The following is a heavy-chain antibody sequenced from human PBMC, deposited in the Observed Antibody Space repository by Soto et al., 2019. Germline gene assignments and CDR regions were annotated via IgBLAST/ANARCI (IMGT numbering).Heavy chain of an antibody. J-gene: IGHJ4*02. D-gene: IGHD2-15*01. CDR3: ARAPGGHVVVVAATLDY. CDR1: GYTFTGYY. V-gene: IGHV1-2*02. CDR2: INPNSGGT. Sequence: GASVKVSCKASGYTFTGYYMHWVRQAPGQGLEWMGWINPNSGGTNYAQKFQGRVTMTRDTSISTAYMELSRLRSDDTAVYYCARAPGGHVVVVAATLDYWGQGTLVTVSS.